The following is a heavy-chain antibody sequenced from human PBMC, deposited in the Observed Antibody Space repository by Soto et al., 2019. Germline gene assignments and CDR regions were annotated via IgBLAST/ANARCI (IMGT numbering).Heavy chain of an antibody. Sequence: GGSLRLSCAASGFTFSSYGMHWVRQAPGKGLEWVAVISYDGSNKYYADSVKGRFTISRDNSKNTLYLQMNSLRAEDTAVYYCAKDGPGIAVAGTTEYGMDVWGQGTTVTVSS. CDR1: GFTFSSYG. J-gene: IGHJ6*02. D-gene: IGHD6-19*01. CDR3: AKDGPGIAVAGTTEYGMDV. CDR2: ISYDGSNK. V-gene: IGHV3-30*18.